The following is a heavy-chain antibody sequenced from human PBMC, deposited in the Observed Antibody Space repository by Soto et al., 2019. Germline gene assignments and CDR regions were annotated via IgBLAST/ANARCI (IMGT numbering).Heavy chain of an antibody. CDR3: TSEVASGY. CDR2: IPRDGGTK. V-gene: IGHV3-30*03. CDR1: GFTVSTYG. J-gene: IGHJ4*02. Sequence: QVQLVESGGGVVQPGRSLRLSCAVSGFTVSTYGMHWVRQAPSKGLEWVAVIPRDGGTKYYADSVKGRFTISRDNSRNTLFLEMNSLRSDDMAVYYCTSEVASGYWGQGTLVTVSS. D-gene: IGHD3-10*01.